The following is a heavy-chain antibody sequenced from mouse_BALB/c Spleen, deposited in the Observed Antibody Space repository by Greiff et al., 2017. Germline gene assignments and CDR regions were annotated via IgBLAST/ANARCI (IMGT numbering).Heavy chain of an antibody. CDR2: ISSGSSTI. CDR3: AVGTGSAWFAY. D-gene: IGHD4-1*01. Sequence: EVKLMESGGGLVQPGGSRKLSCAASGFTFSSFGMHWVRQAPEKGLEWVAYISSGSSTIYYADTVKGRFTISRDNPKNTLFLQMTSLRSEDTAMYYCAVGTGSAWFAYWGQGTLVTVSA. CDR1: GFTFSSFG. V-gene: IGHV5-17*02. J-gene: IGHJ3*01.